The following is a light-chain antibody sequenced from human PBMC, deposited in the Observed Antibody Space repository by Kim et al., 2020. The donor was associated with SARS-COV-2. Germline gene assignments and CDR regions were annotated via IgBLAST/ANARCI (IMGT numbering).Light chain of an antibody. J-gene: IGKJ1*01. CDR2: AAS. V-gene: IGKV3-20*01. CDR1: QSVYSNY. Sequence: EIVLTQSPGTLSLSPGERATLSCRATQSVYSNYLAWYQQKPGQAPRLLIYAASSRATGIPDRFSGSGSGTDFTFTIRRLQPEDFAVYYCQQYGRSWTFGQGTKVDIK. CDR3: QQYGRSWT.